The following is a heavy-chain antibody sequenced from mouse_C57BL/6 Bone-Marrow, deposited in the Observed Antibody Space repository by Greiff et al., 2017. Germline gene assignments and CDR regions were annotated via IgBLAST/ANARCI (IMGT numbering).Heavy chain of an antibody. CDR2: ISYDGSN. D-gene: IGHD2-1*01. V-gene: IGHV3-6*01. J-gene: IGHJ4*01. CDR1: GYSITSGYY. Sequence: EVQLQESGPGLVKPSQSLSLTCSVTGYSITSGYYWNWIRQFPGNNLEWMGYISYDGSNNYNPSLKNRISITRYTSDNQFFLELKSVTTEDTATYYGERDFGKAMDYWGQGTSVTVSS. CDR3: ERDFGKAMDY.